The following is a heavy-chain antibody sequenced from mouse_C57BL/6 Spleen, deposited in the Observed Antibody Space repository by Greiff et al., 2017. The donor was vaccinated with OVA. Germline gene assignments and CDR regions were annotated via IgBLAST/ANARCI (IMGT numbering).Heavy chain of an antibody. J-gene: IGHJ1*03. D-gene: IGHD1-1*01. CDR2: ISYSGST. V-gene: IGHV3-1*01. CDR1: GYSITSGYD. CDR3: ARGGKLLPWYFDV. Sequence: EVKLQESGPGMVKPSQSLSLTCTVTGYSITSGYDWHWIRHFPGNKLEWMGYISYSGSTNYNPSLKSRISITHDTSKNHFFLKLKSVTTEDTATYYCARGGKLLPWYFDVWGTGTTVTVSS.